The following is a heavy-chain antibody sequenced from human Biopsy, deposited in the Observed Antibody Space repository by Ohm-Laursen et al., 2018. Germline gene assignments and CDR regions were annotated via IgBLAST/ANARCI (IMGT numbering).Heavy chain of an antibody. CDR1: GASVKTSGYF. D-gene: IGHD3-9*01. J-gene: IGHJ2*01. CDR3: VREPKTGTAEAWYFDL. V-gene: IGHV4-31*03. CDR2: ISYNERT. Sequence: SQTLSLTCSVSGASVKTSGYFWAWIRQRPGKGLEWIGYISYNERTHYNPSLTSRLAISFDTSNNRISLQLRSVSVADTAVYYCVREPKTGTAEAWYFDLWPWLPGHCPL.